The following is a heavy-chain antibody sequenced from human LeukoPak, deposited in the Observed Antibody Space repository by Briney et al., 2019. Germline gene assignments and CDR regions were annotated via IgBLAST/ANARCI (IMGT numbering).Heavy chain of an antibody. CDR2: IYTSGST. Sequence: SQTLSLTCTVSGGSISSGSYYWSWIRQPAGKGLEWIGRIYTSGSTNYNPSLKSRVTISVDTSKNQFSLKLSSVTAADTAVYYCARASSGSYYRDGFTYFDYWGQGTLVTVSS. J-gene: IGHJ4*02. D-gene: IGHD1-26*01. V-gene: IGHV4-61*02. CDR3: ARASSGSYYRDGFTYFDY. CDR1: GGSISSGSYY.